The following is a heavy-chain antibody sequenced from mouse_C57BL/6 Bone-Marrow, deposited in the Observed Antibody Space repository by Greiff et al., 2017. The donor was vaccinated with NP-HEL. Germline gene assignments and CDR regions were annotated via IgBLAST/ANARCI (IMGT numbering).Heavy chain of an antibody. Sequence: QVLLKESGAELMQPGASVKLSCKATGFTFTGYGIEWVKQRPGHGLEWIGEIFPGSGSTNYTEKFKGKATFTADTASNTAYMQLSSLTTEDTDIYYCAKTNFDYWGQGTTLTVSS. J-gene: IGHJ2*01. CDR1: GFTFTGYG. D-gene: IGHD2-13*01. CDR2: IFPGSGST. CDR3: AKTNFDY. V-gene: IGHV1-9*01.